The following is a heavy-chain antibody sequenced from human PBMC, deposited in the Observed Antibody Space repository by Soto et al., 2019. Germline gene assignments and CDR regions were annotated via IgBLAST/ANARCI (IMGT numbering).Heavy chain of an antibody. CDR2: IKTDGTMT. V-gene: IGHV3-74*01. CDR3: ARGTLTSIDMVDY. Sequence: VGSLRLSCAASGFTFSSYWMHWVRQCPGKGLVWVSRIKTDGTMTNYADSVRGRFTVSRDNAKSTLYLQINSLTVEDTAVYYCARGTLTSIDMVDYWGQGTLVTVSS. D-gene: IGHD2-21*01. CDR1: GFTFSSYW. J-gene: IGHJ4*02.